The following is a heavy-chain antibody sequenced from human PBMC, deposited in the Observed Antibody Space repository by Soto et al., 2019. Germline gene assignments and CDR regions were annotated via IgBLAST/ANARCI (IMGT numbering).Heavy chain of an antibody. CDR3: ARLATPAYWYFDL. J-gene: IGHJ2*01. D-gene: IGHD5-12*01. CDR2: IFSSDEK. V-gene: IGHV2-26*01. CDR1: GLSLSSSRMG. Sequence: QVTLKESGPVLVKPTETLTLTCTVSGLSLSSSRMGVSWIRQPPGKALEWLAHIFSSDEKSYNTSLKRRLTISTDTSQSQLAPTPTCMHTVDTATYYCARLATPAYWYFDLWGRGTLLSVSS.